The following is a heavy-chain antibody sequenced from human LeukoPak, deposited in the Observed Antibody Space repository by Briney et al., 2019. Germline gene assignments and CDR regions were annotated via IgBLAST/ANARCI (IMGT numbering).Heavy chain of an antibody. CDR1: GGSISSYY. J-gene: IGHJ5*02. Sequence: SETLSLTCTVSGGSISSYYWSWIRQPPGKGLEWIGYIYYSGSTNYNPSLKSRVTISVDTSKNQFSLKLSSVTAADTAVYYCARGLAAAGTLDPWGQGTLVTVSS. CDR3: ARGLAAAGTLDP. D-gene: IGHD6-13*01. V-gene: IGHV4-59*01. CDR2: IYYSGST.